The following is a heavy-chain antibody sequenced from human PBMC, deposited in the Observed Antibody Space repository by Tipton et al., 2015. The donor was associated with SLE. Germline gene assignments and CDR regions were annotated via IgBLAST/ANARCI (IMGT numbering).Heavy chain of an antibody. J-gene: IGHJ4*02. CDR3: AKGRTYFDS. Sequence: SLRLSCPASGFSFSNYAMNWVRQAPGKGLVWVSGISGSGGTTNYADSVKGRFTISRDNSNNTPYLQVNSLRAEDTAVYYCAKGRTYFDSWGQGTLVTVSS. CDR1: GFSFSNYA. V-gene: IGHV3-23*01. CDR2: ISGSGGTT.